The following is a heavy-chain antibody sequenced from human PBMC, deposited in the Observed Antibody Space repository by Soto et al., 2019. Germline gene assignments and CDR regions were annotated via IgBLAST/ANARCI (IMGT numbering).Heavy chain of an antibody. CDR3: ARNYGDSFDY. Sequence: SETLSLTCTVSGGSISSGGYYWSWIRQHPGKGLEWIGYIYYSGTTYYNPSLKSRVTISVDTSKNQFSLKLSSVTAADTAVYYCARNYGDSFDYWGQGTLLTVSS. CDR2: IYYSGTT. CDR1: GGSISSGGYY. V-gene: IGHV4-31*03. J-gene: IGHJ4*02. D-gene: IGHD4-17*01.